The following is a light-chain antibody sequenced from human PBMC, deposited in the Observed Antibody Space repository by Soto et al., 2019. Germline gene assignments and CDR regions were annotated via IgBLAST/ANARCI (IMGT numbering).Light chain of an antibody. Sequence: DIQITQSQSSLSASVGDRVTITCRASQSIVTFLNWYQQKPGKAPKVLIYAASSLQSGVPSRFSGSGSGTDFTLTISSLQPEDFATYYCQQSYSSPITFGQGTRLEIK. V-gene: IGKV1-39*01. CDR1: QSIVTF. CDR3: QQSYSSPIT. CDR2: AAS. J-gene: IGKJ5*01.